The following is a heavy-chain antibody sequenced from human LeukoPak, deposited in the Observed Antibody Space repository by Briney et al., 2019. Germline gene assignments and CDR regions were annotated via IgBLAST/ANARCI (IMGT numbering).Heavy chain of an antibody. CDR2: IYYSGST. CDR1: GGSISSGGYY. Sequence: SETLSLTCTVSGGSISSGGYYWHWIRQPPGKGLESIGYIYYSGSTNYNPSLKSRVTISVDTSKNHFSLKLSSVTAADTAVYYCARSRDGYKPYYFDYWGQGILVTVSS. V-gene: IGHV4-61*03. D-gene: IGHD5-24*01. J-gene: IGHJ4*02. CDR3: ARSRDGYKPYYFDY.